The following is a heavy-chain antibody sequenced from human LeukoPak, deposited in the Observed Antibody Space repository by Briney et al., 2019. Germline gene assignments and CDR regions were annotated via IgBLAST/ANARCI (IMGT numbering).Heavy chain of an antibody. CDR1: GGSVSSGSYY. CDR3: ASLTSSSGYSIYYYYGMDV. Sequence: SETLSLTCTVSGGSVSSGSYYWSWIRQPPGKGLEWIGYIYYSGSTNYNPSLKSQVTISVDTSRNQFSLKLSSVTAADTAVYYCASLTSSSGYSIYYYYGMDVWGQGTTVTVSS. D-gene: IGHD3-22*01. CDR2: IYYSGST. V-gene: IGHV4-61*01. J-gene: IGHJ6*02.